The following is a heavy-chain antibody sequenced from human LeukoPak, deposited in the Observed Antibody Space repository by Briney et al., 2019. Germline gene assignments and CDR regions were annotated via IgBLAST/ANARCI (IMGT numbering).Heavy chain of an antibody. CDR3: AKDRKQCTSSSCYPAWSDP. CDR1: GGSISSSTYY. D-gene: IGHD2-2*01. J-gene: IGHJ5*02. V-gene: IGHV4-39*07. Sequence: PSETLSLTCTVSGGSISSSTYYWGWIRQPPGKGLEWIGNIYYSGSTYYNPSLKSRVTISADTSKNQFSLKLNSVTAADTAVYYCAKDRKQCTSSSCYPAWSDPWGQGTLVTVSS. CDR2: IYYSGST.